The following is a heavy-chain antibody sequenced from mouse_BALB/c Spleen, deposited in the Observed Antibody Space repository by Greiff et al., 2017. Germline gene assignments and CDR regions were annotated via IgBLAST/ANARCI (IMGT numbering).Heavy chain of an antibody. Sequence: EVQLVESGGGLVQPGGSRKLSCAASGFTFSSFGMHWVRQAPEKGLEWVAYISSGSSTIYYADTVKGRFTISRDNPKNTLFLQMTSLRSEDTAMYYCATYYGSPFDYWGQGTTLTVSS. V-gene: IGHV5-17*02. CDR1: GFTFSSFG. CDR3: ATYYGSPFDY. CDR2: ISSGSSTI. J-gene: IGHJ2*01. D-gene: IGHD1-1*01.